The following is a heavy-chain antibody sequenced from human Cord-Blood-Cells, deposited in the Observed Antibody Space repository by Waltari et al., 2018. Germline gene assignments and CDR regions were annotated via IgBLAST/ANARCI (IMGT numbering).Heavy chain of an antibody. CDR2: ISYDGCNK. CDR1: GFTFSSYA. CDR3: ARSYDSSGYYFDY. D-gene: IGHD3-22*01. Sequence: QVQLVESGGGVVQPGRSLRLSCAASGFTFSSYAMHWVRQAPGKGLEWVAVISYDGCNKYYADSVKGRFTISRDNSKNTLYLQMNSLRAEDTAVYYCARSYDSSGYYFDYWGQGTLVTVSS. V-gene: IGHV3-30-3*01. J-gene: IGHJ4*02.